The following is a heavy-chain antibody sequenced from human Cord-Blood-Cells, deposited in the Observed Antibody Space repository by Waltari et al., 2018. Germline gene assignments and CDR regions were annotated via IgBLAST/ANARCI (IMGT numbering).Heavy chain of an antibody. Sequence: QVQLQQWGAGLLKPSETLSLTCAVYGGSFSGYYSRLIRQPPGKGREWIGESNHSGSTNYNPSLKSRVTISVDTSKNQFSLKLSSVTAADTAVYYCASITHYYDSSGYYEYFQHWGQGTLVTVSS. CDR3: ASITHYYDSSGYYEYFQH. CDR2: SNHSGST. CDR1: GGSFSGYY. V-gene: IGHV4-34*01. J-gene: IGHJ1*01. D-gene: IGHD3-22*01.